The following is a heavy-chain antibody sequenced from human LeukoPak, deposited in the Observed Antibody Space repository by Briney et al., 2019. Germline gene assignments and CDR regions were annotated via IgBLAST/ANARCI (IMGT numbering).Heavy chain of an antibody. CDR1: GGTFSSYA. J-gene: IGHJ6*02. Sequence: ASVKVSRKASGGTFSSYAISWVRQAPGQGLEWMGGIIPIFGTANYAQKFQGRVTITADESTSTAYMELSSLRSEDTAVYYCASPAMDPSYYYGMDVWGQGTTVTVSS. V-gene: IGHV1-69*13. D-gene: IGHD5-18*01. CDR2: IIPIFGTA. CDR3: ASPAMDPSYYYGMDV.